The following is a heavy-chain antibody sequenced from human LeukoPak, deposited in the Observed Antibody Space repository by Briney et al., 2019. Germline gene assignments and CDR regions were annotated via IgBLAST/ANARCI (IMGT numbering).Heavy chain of an antibody. CDR1: GFTASSNY. D-gene: IGHD2-2*01. CDR3: ARSAEARSTSAFDI. CDR2: IYSGGST. V-gene: IGHV3-53*01. J-gene: IGHJ3*02. Sequence: GGSLRLSCAASGFTASSNYMSWVRQAPGKGLEWVSVIYSGGSTYYADSVKGRFTISRDNSKNTLYLQMNSLRAEDTAVYYCARSAEARSTSAFDIWGQGTMVTVSS.